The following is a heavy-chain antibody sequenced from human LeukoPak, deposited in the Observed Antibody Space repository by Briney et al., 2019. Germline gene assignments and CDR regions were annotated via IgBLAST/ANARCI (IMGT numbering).Heavy chain of an antibody. V-gene: IGHV1-24*01. D-gene: IGHD6-13*01. J-gene: IGHJ4*02. CDR2: FDPEDGET. Sequence: ASVEVSCKVSGYTLTELSMHWVRQAPGKGLEWMGGFDPEDGETIYAQKFQGRVTMTEDTSTDTAYMELSSLRSEDTAVYYCATHTGIAAAGDFDYWGQGALVTVSS. CDR1: GYTLTELS. CDR3: ATHTGIAAAGDFDY.